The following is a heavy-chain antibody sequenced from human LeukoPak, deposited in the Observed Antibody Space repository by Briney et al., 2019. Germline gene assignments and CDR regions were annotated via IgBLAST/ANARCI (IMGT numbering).Heavy chain of an antibody. V-gene: IGHV3-23*01. D-gene: IGHD6-19*01. J-gene: IGHJ4*02. CDR1: GFTFSNYA. Sequence: GGSLRLSCAASGFTFSNYAMNWVRQAPGKGLKWVSAISGSGGSTYYADSVKGRFTISRDNSKNTLYLQMNSLRAEDTAVYYCAKPSSGWYTWDYWGQGTLVTVSS. CDR2: ISGSGGST. CDR3: AKPSSGWYTWDY.